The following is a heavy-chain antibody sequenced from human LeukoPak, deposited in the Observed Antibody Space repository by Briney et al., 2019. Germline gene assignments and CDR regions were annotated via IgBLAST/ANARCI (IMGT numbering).Heavy chain of an antibody. Sequence: PSETLSLTCTVSGGSIRSNPNYWGWNSSNYWGWIRQPPGKGLEWIGSIHYSGTTYYNPSLQSRLTISVDASKNQFSLKVTSVTATDTALYYCARQRDTASVGAFDIWGQGTMVTVSS. CDR2: IHYSGTT. V-gene: IGHV4-39*01. CDR1: GGSIRSNPNYWGWNSSNY. J-gene: IGHJ3*02. CDR3: ARQRDTASVGAFDI. D-gene: IGHD5-18*01.